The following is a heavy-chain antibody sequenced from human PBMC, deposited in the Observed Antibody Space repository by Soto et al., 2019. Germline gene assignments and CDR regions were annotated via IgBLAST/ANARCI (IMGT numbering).Heavy chain of an antibody. J-gene: IGHJ4*02. CDR1: GGSFSGYY. V-gene: IGHV4-34*01. CDR3: ARGQGAAAGHSNFDY. CDR2: INHSGST. Sequence: SETLSLTCAVYGGSFSGYYWSWIRQPPGKGLEWIGEINHSGSTNYNPSLKSQVSISVDRSKNQFSLKLSSVTAADTAVYYCARGQGAAAGHSNFDYWGQGALVTVSS. D-gene: IGHD6-13*01.